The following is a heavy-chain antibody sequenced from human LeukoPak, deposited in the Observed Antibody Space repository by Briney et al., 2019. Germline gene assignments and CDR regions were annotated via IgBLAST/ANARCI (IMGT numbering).Heavy chain of an antibody. CDR2: VFYGGST. D-gene: IGHD2-2*01. Sequence: SETLSLTCTVSGGSISGSSYNWGWIRQPPGQRLEWIGNVFYGGSTYYNPSLRSRVTISVDTSRNQLSLELSSVTAADTAIYYCARRATAAASGLYYFDSWGQGTLVTVSS. V-gene: IGHV4-39*01. CDR3: ARRATAAASGLYYFDS. CDR1: GGSISGSSYN. J-gene: IGHJ4*02.